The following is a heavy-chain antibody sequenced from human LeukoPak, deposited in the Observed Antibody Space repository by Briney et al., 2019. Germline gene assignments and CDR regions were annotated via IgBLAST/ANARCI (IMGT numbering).Heavy chain of an antibody. CDR2: ISYDGSNK. V-gene: IGHV3-30*03. D-gene: IGHD3-16*01. CDR1: GFTFSSYG. J-gene: IGHJ6*01. CDR3: ARDDAFRGVAMDV. Sequence: GRSLRLSCAASGFTFSSYGMHWVRQAPGKGLEWVAVISYDGSNKYYADSVKGRFTISRDNAKNTLYLQMNSLRAEDTAVYYCARDDAFRGVAMDVWGQGTTVTVSS.